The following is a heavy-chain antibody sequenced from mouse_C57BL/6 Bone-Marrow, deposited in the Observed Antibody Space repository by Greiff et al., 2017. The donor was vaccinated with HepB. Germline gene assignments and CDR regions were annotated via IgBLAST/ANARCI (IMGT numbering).Heavy chain of an antibody. CDR3: ARRYYGSSYYFDY. Sequence: VQVVESGPELVKPGASVKLSCKASGYTFTSYDINWVKQRPGQGLEWIGWIYPRDGSTKYNEKFKGKATLTVDTSSSTAYMELHSLTSEDSAVYFCARRYYGSSYYFDYWGQGTTLTVSS. J-gene: IGHJ2*01. CDR2: IYPRDGST. D-gene: IGHD1-1*01. CDR1: GYTFTSYD. V-gene: IGHV1-85*01.